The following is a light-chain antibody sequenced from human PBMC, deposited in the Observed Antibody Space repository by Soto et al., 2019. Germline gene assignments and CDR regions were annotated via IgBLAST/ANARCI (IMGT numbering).Light chain of an antibody. CDR2: DVD. J-gene: IGLJ1*01. V-gene: IGLV2-14*01. Sequence: QSVLTQPASVSGSPGQSIAISCTGTSSDVGNYNFVSWYQQHPGKAPKLMIYDVDDRPSGISNRFSGSKSGNTASLTISLLQAEDEADYYCSSYTSNNTYVFGTGTKVTVL. CDR1: SSDVGNYNF. CDR3: SSYTSNNTYV.